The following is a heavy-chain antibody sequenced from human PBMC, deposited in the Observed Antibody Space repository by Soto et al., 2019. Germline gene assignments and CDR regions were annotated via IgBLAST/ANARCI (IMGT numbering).Heavy chain of an antibody. Sequence: QVQLQESGPGLVKPSQTLSLTCTVSGGSTSSDNYWSWIRQPPGKGLEWIGHTYYSGNTDYNPSLECRLAISIDTSKNQFSLKLSSVTAAGTAVYFCAREGGESSDGLYYFDSWGQGSLVTVSS. CDR1: GGSTSSDNY. V-gene: IGHV4-30-4*01. J-gene: IGHJ4*02. CDR3: AREGGESSDGLYYFDS. D-gene: IGHD3-16*01. CDR2: TYYSGNT.